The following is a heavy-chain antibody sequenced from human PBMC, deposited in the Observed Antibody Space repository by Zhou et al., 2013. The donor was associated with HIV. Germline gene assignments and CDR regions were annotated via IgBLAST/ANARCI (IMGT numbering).Heavy chain of an antibody. CDR3: ARDGAMYSNFLFF. CDR2: ISVFNGNT. Sequence: QVQLVQSGAEVKKPGSSVKVSCKASGGTFTTYGISWVRQAPGQGLEWIGWISVFNGNTHYAQRVQDRVILTTDTSTSTAYMELRSLTLDDTAVYYCARDGAMYSNFLFFWGQGTLVTVSS. D-gene: IGHD4-4*01. CDR1: GGTFTTYG. J-gene: IGHJ4*02. V-gene: IGHV1-18*01.